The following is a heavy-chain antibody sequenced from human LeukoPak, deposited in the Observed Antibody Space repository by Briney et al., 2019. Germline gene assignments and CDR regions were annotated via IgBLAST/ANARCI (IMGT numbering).Heavy chain of an antibody. Sequence: GESLKISCKGSGYSFTNYWIAWVRQMPGKGLEWMGIIYPGDSDTRYNPSFQGQVTISADKSISTAYLQWSSLKASDTAMYYCARAQSSAGLLDYWGQGTLVTVSS. CDR3: ARAQSSAGLLDY. CDR2: IYPGDSDT. D-gene: IGHD5-12*01. V-gene: IGHV5-51*01. CDR1: GYSFTNYW. J-gene: IGHJ4*02.